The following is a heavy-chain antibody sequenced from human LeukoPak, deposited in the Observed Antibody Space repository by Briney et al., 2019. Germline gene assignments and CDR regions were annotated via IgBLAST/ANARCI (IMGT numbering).Heavy chain of an antibody. CDR2: IIPILGIA. Sequence: ASVKVSCKASGGTFSSYAISLVRRAPGQGLEWTGRIIPILGIANYAQKFQGRVTITADKSTSTAYMELSSLRSEDTAVYYCARDYTAMAPYYYYGMDVWGQGTTVTVSS. CDR1: GGTFSSYA. D-gene: IGHD5-18*01. V-gene: IGHV1-69*04. J-gene: IGHJ6*02. CDR3: ARDYTAMAPYYYYGMDV.